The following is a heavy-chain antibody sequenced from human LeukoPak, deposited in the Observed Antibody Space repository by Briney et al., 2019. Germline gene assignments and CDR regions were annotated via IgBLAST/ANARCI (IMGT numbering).Heavy chain of an antibody. J-gene: IGHJ4*02. CDR1: GFTFSSYT. D-gene: IGHD5-12*01. CDR3: ASIVYSGYDSNDY. CDR2: ISSRSSYI. Sequence: PGGSLRLSCAASGFTFSSYTMNWVRQAPGKGLEWVSSISSRSSYIYYADSVKGRFTISRDNAKNLLYLQMNSLRAEDTAVYYCASIVYSGYDSNDYRGQGTLVTVSS. V-gene: IGHV3-21*01.